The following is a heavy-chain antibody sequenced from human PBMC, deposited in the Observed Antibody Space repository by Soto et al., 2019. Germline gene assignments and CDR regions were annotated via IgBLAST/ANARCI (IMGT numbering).Heavy chain of an antibody. V-gene: IGHV4-59*01. CDR3: ARDKGYCGGDCYSGGYYYYMHV. D-gene: IGHD2-21*01. CDR2: IYYSGST. CDR1: GGSISSYY. Sequence: KTSETLSLTCTVSGGSISSYYWSWIRQPPGKGLEWIGYIYYSGSTNYNPSLKSRVTISVDTSKNQFSLKLSSVTAADTAVYYCARDKGYCGGDCYSGGYYYYMHVWGKGTTVTVSS. J-gene: IGHJ6*03.